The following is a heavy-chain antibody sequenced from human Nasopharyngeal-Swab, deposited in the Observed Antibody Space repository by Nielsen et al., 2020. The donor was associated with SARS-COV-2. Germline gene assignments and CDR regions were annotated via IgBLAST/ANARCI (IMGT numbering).Heavy chain of an antibody. CDR1: GSPFSSYA. D-gene: IGHD1-26*01. CDR3: ARTDRGGSYFSQYYYYMDV. J-gene: IGHJ6*03. V-gene: IGHV3-30*03. CDR2: ISSDGSDK. Sequence: GGSLRLSCATFGSPFSSYAMHWVRQAPGKGLEWVAVISSDGSDKFYADSVKGRFSISRDTPRSAVYLQMNSLRAEDTALYYCARTDRGGSYFSQYYYYMDVWGTGTTVTVSS.